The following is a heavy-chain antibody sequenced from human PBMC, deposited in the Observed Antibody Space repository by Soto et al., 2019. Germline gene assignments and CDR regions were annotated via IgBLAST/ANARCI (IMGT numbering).Heavy chain of an antibody. Sequence: GASVKVSCKASGGTFSSYAISWVRQAPGQGLEWMGGIIPIFGTANYAQKFQGRVTITADESTSTAYMELSSLRSEDTAVYYCARGRPSAMAHDYWGQGTLVTVSS. J-gene: IGHJ4*02. CDR3: ARGRPSAMAHDY. V-gene: IGHV1-69*13. CDR2: IIPIFGTA. D-gene: IGHD5-18*01. CDR1: GGTFSSYA.